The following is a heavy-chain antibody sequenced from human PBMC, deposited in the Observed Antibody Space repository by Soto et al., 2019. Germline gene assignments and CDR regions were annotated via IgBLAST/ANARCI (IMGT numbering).Heavy chain of an antibody. D-gene: IGHD2-2*01. CDR1: GGSISSYY. CDR2: IYYSGST. Sequence: SETLSLTCTVSGGSISSYYWSWIRQPPGKGLEWIGYIYYSGSTNYNPSLKSRVTISVDTSKNQFSLKLSSVTAADTAVYYCARNSPPMVRCSSTSCYSNYFDYWGQGTLVTVAS. V-gene: IGHV4-59*01. CDR3: ARNSPPMVRCSSTSCYSNYFDY. J-gene: IGHJ4*02.